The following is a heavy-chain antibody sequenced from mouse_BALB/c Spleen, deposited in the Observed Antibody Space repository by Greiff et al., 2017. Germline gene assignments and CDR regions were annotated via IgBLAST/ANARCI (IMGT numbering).Heavy chain of an antibody. CDR2: IDPANGNT. J-gene: IGHJ1*01. CDR1: GFNIKDTY. D-gene: IGHD4-1*01. Sequence: VQLQQSGAELVKPGASVKLSCTASGFNIKDTYMHWVKQRPEQDLEWIGRIDPANGNTKYDPKFQGKATITADTSSNTAYLQLSSLTSEDTAVYDCANWDGRYFDVWGAGTTVTVSS. CDR3: ANWDGRYFDV. V-gene: IGHV14-3*02.